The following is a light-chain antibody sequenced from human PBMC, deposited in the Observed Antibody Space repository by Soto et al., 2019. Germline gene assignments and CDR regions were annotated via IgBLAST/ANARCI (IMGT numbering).Light chain of an antibody. V-gene: IGKV1-16*02. J-gene: IGKJ1*01. CDR3: QQYYRYPWT. Sequence: DIHMTQSPSSLSASVGDRVTITCRASQGISNYLGWYQQKPGKAPRSLIYSASSLQSGVPSKFSGRGSGTDFTLAISDMQPDEFATYYCQQYYRYPWTFGQGTKVEIK. CDR2: SAS. CDR1: QGISNY.